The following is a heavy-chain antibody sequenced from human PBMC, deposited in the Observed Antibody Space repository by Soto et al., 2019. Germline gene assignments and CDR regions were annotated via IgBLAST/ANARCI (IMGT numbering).Heavy chain of an antibody. Sequence: PSETLSLTCAAYGGSFSGYYWSWIRQPPGKGLEWIGEINHSGSTNYNPSLKSRVTISVDTSKNQFSLKLSSVTAADTAMYYCARGVVVVAPLLNWFDPWGQGTLVTVSS. V-gene: IGHV4-34*01. CDR2: INHSGST. CDR1: GGSFSGYY. J-gene: IGHJ5*02. D-gene: IGHD2-15*01. CDR3: ARGVVVVAPLLNWFDP.